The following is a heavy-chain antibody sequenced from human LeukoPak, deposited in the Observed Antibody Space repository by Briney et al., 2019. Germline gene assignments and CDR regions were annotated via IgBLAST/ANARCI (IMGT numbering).Heavy chain of an antibody. V-gene: IGHV4-59*01. D-gene: IGHD6-19*01. J-gene: IGHJ4*02. CDR1: GGPISSYY. Sequence: SETLSLTCTVSGGPISSYYWSWIRQPPGKGLEWIGYIYYSGSTNYNPSLKSRVTTSVDTSKNQFSLKLSSVTAAETAVYYCARDIVSPVAGRVFDYWGQGTLVTVSS. CDR2: IYYSGST. CDR3: ARDIVSPVAGRVFDY.